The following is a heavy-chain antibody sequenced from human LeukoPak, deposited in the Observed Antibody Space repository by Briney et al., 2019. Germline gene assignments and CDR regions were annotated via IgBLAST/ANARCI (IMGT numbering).Heavy chain of an antibody. V-gene: IGHV3-23*01. J-gene: IGHJ4*01. CDR3: AKWGDYDILTGFYDSDY. Sequence: GASLRLSRAASGFTFSDYGMSWVRQAPGKGLEWISGIGGRHPYTYYADSVKGRFTVSRDDPKNTLYLQMNTLRVEDTAVYYCAKWGDYDILTGFYDSDYWGHGTLVTVSS. CDR2: IGGRHPYT. CDR1: GFTFSDYG. D-gene: IGHD3-9*01.